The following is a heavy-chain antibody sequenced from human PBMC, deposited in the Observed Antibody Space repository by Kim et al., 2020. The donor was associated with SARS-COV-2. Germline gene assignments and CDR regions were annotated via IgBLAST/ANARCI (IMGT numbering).Heavy chain of an antibody. D-gene: IGHD6-13*01. Sequence: VTGRFTISRDNSKNTLYLQMNILRAEDTAVYDCARDQGLDGSSWGGVDYWGHGTLVTVSS. J-gene: IGHJ4*01. CDR3: ARDQGLDGSSWGGVDY. V-gene: IGHV3-30*01.